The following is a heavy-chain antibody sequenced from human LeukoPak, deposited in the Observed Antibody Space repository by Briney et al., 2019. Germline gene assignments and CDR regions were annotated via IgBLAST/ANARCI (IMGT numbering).Heavy chain of an antibody. V-gene: IGHV1-46*01. CDR3: ARDQEAFDY. Sequence: ASVKVSCKASGYSFTSNYIHWVRQALGQGLEWMGMIYPRDGSTSYAQKFQGRVTVTRDTSTSTVRMELSGLRSEDTAIYYCARDQEAFDYWGQGTLVTVSS. CDR1: GYSFTSNY. CDR2: IYPRDGST. J-gene: IGHJ4*02.